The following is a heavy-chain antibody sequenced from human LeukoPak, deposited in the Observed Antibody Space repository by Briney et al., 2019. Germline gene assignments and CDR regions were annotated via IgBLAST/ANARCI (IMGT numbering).Heavy chain of an antibody. V-gene: IGHV4-4*07. J-gene: IGHJ4*02. D-gene: IGHD2-2*01. CDR2: IYTSGST. CDR1: GGSISSYY. CDR3: ARVSRIVVVPAASYYFDY. Sequence: SETLSLTCTVSGGSISSYYWSWTRQPAGKGLEWIGRIYTSGSTNYNPSLKSRVTMSVDTSKNQFSLKLSSVTAADTAVYYCARVSRIVVVPAASYYFDYWGQGTLDTVSS.